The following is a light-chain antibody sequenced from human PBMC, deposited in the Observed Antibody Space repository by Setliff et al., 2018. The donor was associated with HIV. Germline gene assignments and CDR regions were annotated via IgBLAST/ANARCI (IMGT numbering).Light chain of an antibody. CDR2: DVT. V-gene: IGLV2-14*03. CDR3: CSHTRTLNPFV. J-gene: IGLJ1*01. Sequence: QSVLTQPASVSGSPGQSIAISCTGTSSDVGGSNHVSWYQQHPGKAPRLIIYDVTNRPSGVSDRFSGSKSGNTASLIISGLQAEDGADYYCCSHTRTLNPFVFGTGTKVTVL. CDR1: SSDVGGSNH.